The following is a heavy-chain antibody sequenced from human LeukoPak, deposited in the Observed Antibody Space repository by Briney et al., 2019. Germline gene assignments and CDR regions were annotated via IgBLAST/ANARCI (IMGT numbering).Heavy chain of an antibody. CDR3: ARAYDSSGYYWRIFDY. Sequence: GGSLRLSCAASGFTFSSCSMSWVRQAPGKGLEWVSSISSDSSYVYYAALMKDRFTISRDNARNSLYLQMNSLRAEDTAVYYCARAYDSSGYYWRIFDYWGQGALVTVSS. CDR2: ISSDSSYV. D-gene: IGHD3-22*01. V-gene: IGHV3-21*01. J-gene: IGHJ4*02. CDR1: GFTFSSCS.